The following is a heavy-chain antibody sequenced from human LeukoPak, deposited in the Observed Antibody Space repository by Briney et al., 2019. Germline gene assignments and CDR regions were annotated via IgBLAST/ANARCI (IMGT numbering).Heavy chain of an antibody. CDR2: IYRSGST. D-gene: IGHD3-10*01. V-gene: IGHV4-30-2*01. CDR3: ARVGGYGSGSPHFDH. CDR1: AGSISSGGYS. Sequence: SQTLSLTCGASAGSISSGGYSWSWSRQPPGEGLGWSGYIYRSGSTYYNPSLKSRVTISVDRSKNQFSLKLSSVTAADTAVYYCARVGGYGSGSPHFDHWGQGTLVTVSS. J-gene: IGHJ4*02.